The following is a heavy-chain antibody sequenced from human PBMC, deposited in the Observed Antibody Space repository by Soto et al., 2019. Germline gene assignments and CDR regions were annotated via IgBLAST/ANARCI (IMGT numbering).Heavy chain of an antibody. D-gene: IGHD1-26*01. V-gene: IGHV5-10-1*01. CDR3: ARLVGATTYYYYGMDV. Sequence: PGESLKISCKCSGYSFTSYWISLVRQMPGKGLEWMGRIDPSDSYTNYSPSFQGHVTISADKSISTAYLQWSSLKASDTAMYYCARLVGATTYYYYGMDVWGQGTTVTVSS. J-gene: IGHJ6*02. CDR2: IDPSDSYT. CDR1: GYSFTSYW.